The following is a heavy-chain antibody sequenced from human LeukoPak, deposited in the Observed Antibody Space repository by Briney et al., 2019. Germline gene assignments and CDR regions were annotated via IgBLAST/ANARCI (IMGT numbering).Heavy chain of an antibody. J-gene: IGHJ5*02. CDR1: GFTFSSYA. CDR3: AKKVNYYDTSDPGGWFDP. Sequence: GGSLRLSCAASGFTFSSYAMSWVRQAPGKGLEWVSTISGSGGSTYSADSVKGRFTISRDNSKDTLYLQMNSLRAEDTAVYFCAKKVNYYDTSDPGGWFDPWGQGTLVTVSS. V-gene: IGHV3-23*01. CDR2: ISGSGGST. D-gene: IGHD3-22*01.